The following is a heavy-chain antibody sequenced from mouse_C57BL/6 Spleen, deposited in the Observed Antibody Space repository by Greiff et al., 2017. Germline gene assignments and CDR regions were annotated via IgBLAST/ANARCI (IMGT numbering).Heavy chain of an antibody. CDR2: IHPNSGST. V-gene: IGHV1-64*01. D-gene: IGHD1-3*01. Sequence: QVQLKQSGAELVQPGASVKLSCKASGYTFTSYWMHWVKQRPGQGLEWIGMIHPNSGSTNYNEKFKSKATLTVDKSSSTAYMQLSSVTSEDSAVYYCARGSNLYYFDYWGQGTTLTVSS. CDR1: GYTFTSYW. CDR3: ARGSNLYYFDY. J-gene: IGHJ2*01.